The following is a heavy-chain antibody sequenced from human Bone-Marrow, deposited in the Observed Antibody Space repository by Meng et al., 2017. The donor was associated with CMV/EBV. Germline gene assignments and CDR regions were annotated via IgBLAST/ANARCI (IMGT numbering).Heavy chain of an antibody. V-gene: IGHV1-18*01. CDR2: ISAYNGNT. D-gene: IGHD3-22*01. J-gene: IGHJ3*02. CDR3: ARGDSSAYYTGPYAFDI. CDR1: GYTFTSYG. Sequence: VKVSCKASGYTFTSYGISWVRQAPGQGLEWMGWISAYNGNTNFAQNLQGGVTMTADTSTSTAYMELRSLRSDDTAVYYCARGDSSAYYTGPYAFDIWGQGTRVTGSS.